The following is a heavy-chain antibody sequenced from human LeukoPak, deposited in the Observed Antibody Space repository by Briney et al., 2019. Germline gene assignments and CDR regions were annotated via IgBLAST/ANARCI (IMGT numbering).Heavy chain of an antibody. D-gene: IGHD6-19*01. V-gene: IGHV3-7*01. CDR3: AKDRSSGWYPTPRY. J-gene: IGHJ4*02. CDR1: GFTFSSYW. Sequence: GGSLRLSCAASGFTFSSYWMSWVRQAPGKGLEWVANIKQDGSEKYYVDSVKGRFTISRDNAKNSLYLQMNSLRAEDTAVYYCAKDRSSGWYPTPRYWGQGTLVTVSS. CDR2: IKQDGSEK.